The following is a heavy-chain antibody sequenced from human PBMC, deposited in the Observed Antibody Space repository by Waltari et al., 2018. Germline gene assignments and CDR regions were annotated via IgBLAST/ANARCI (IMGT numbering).Heavy chain of an antibody. Sequence: QPQLQESGPGLVKPSQTLSLTCTVPDGSLSSGSDYWNWIRQPAGKGLEWIGRTYTSGGAFYNASLKSRVTISIDTSKNQLSLTLNSVTAADTAVYYCARDPRVWGYFDYWGQGVLVTVSS. CDR1: DGSLSSGSDY. D-gene: IGHD3-16*01. V-gene: IGHV4-61*02. J-gene: IGHJ4*02. CDR2: TYTSGGA. CDR3: ARDPRVWGYFDY.